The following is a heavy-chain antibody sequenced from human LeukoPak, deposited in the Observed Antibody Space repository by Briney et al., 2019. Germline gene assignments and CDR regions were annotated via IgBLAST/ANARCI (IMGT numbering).Heavy chain of an antibody. D-gene: IGHD3-22*01. CDR3: ARDRQNYYDSSGTFDY. Sequence: ASVKVSCKASGYTFTSYYMHWVRQAPGQGLEWMGIINPSGGSTSYAQKCQGRVTMTRDTSTSTVYMELSSLRSEDTAVYYCARDRQNYYDSSGTFDYWGQGTLVTVSS. V-gene: IGHV1-46*01. CDR1: GYTFTSYY. CDR2: INPSGGST. J-gene: IGHJ4*02.